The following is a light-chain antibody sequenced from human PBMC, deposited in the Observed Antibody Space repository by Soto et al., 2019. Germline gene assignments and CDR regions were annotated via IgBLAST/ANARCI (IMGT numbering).Light chain of an antibody. V-gene: IGLV2-14*01. CDR1: SSDVGGYNY. CDR2: EVS. CDR3: SSYTGSTTL. Sequence: QSALTQPASVSGSPGQSITISCTGTSSDVGGYNYVSWYQQYPGKAPKLMIFEVSNRPSGVSNRFSGSKSGNTASLTISGLQAEDEADYYCSSYTGSTTLFGGGTKLTVL. J-gene: IGLJ2*01.